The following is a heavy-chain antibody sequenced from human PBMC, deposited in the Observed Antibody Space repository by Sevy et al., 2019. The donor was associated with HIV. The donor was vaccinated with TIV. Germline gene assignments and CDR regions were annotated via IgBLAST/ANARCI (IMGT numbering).Heavy chain of an antibody. Sequence: GGSLRLSCAASGFTFSSYTMSWVRQAPGKGLEWVSAISGSGGSTYYAHSVKGRFTISRDNSKNTLYLQMNSLRAEDTAVYYCAKDMRYCSSTSCYRFFDYWGQGTLVTVSS. CDR3: AKDMRYCSSTSCYRFFDY. V-gene: IGHV3-23*01. CDR1: GFTFSSYT. D-gene: IGHD2-2*02. CDR2: ISGSGGST. J-gene: IGHJ4*02.